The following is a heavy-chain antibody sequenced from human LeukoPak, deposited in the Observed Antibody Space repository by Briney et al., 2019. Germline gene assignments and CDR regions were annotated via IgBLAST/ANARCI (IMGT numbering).Heavy chain of an antibody. CDR1: GGTFSSYA. Sequence: GASVKVSCKASGGTFSSYAISWVRQAPGQGLEWMGRIIPIFGTANYAQKFQGRVTITTDESTSTAYMELSSLRSEDTAVYYCARAGYCSAGSCPYYFDYWGQGTLVTVSS. D-gene: IGHD2-15*01. V-gene: IGHV1-69*05. CDR3: ARAGYCSAGSCPYYFDY. CDR2: IIPIFGTA. J-gene: IGHJ4*02.